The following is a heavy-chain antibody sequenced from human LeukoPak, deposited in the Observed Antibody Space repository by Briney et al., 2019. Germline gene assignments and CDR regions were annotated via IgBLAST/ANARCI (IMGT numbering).Heavy chain of an antibody. J-gene: IGHJ4*02. V-gene: IGHV3-23*01. CDR1: GFSFRSYA. Sequence: GRSLRLSCAASGFSFRSYAMSWVRQAPGKGLEWVSGISGSGGSTYYSDSVKGRFTISRDNSNNTAFLQMNSLRGDDTAVYFCAKGRAYRVYASSDSWGQGTLVTVSS. D-gene: IGHD2-8*01. CDR2: ISGSGGST. CDR3: AKGRAYRVYASSDS.